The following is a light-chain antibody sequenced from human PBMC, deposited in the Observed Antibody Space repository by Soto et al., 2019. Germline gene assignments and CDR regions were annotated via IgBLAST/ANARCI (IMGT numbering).Light chain of an antibody. J-gene: IGLJ2*01. Sequence: QSALTQPASVSGSPGQSIIISCTGTSSDVGGYNYVSWYQQHPGKAPKLMIYDGSNRPSGVSNRFSGSKSGNTASLTISGLQAEDEADYYCSSYTSSSTLVVFGGGTKLTVL. CDR2: DGS. CDR1: SSDVGGYNY. CDR3: SSYTSSSTLVV. V-gene: IGLV2-14*01.